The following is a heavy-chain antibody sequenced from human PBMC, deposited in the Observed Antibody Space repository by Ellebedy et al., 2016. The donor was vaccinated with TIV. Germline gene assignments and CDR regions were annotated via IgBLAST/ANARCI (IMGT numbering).Heavy chain of an antibody. CDR1: GFTFSSYS. CDR3: AGGDRGYADYFDY. J-gene: IGHJ4*02. D-gene: IGHD5-18*01. Sequence: GGSLRLSXAASGFTFSSYSMNWVRQAPGKGLEWVSYISSSSSTIYYADSVKGRFTISRDNAKNSLYLQMNSLRDEDTAVYYCAGGDRGYADYFDYWGQGTLVTVSS. V-gene: IGHV3-48*02. CDR2: ISSSSSTI.